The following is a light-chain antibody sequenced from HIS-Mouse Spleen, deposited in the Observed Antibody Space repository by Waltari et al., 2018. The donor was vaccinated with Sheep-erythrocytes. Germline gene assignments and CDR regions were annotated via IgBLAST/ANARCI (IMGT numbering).Light chain of an antibody. J-gene: IGLJ3*02. CDR3: AAWDDSLNGWV. V-gene: IGLV2-8*01. CDR1: SSDVGGYHY. Sequence: QSALTQPPSASGSPGQSVTISCTGTSSDVGGYHYVPWYQQHPGKAPKLMIYEVSKRPSGVPDRFSGSKSGTSASLAISGLQSEDEADYYCAAWDDSLNGWVFGGGTKLTVL. CDR2: EVS.